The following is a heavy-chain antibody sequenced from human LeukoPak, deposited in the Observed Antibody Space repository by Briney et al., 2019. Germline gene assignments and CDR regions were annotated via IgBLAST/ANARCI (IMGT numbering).Heavy chain of an antibody. CDR3: AKVEVAGNFDY. J-gene: IGHJ4*02. CDR1: GFNFRTYG. V-gene: IGHV3-30*02. D-gene: IGHD6-19*01. Sequence: GGSLRLSCAASGFNFRTYGMHWVRQAPGKGLEWVAFIRNDGTSKYHVDSVKGRFTISRDNSKNTLYLQMNSPRPEDTAVYYCAKVEVAGNFDYWGQGTLVTVSS. CDR2: IRNDGTSK.